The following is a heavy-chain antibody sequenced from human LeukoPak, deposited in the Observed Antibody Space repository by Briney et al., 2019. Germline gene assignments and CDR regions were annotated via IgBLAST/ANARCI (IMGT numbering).Heavy chain of an antibody. V-gene: IGHV3-33*01. CDR3: ARAGYCSGGSCYGSDY. CDR2: IWYDGSIQ. J-gene: IGHJ4*02. D-gene: IGHD2-15*01. Sequence: GGSLRLSCTASGFTFSSYGMHWVRQAPGKGLEWVAAIWYDGSIQYYADSVKGRFTISRDNSKNTLYLQMDSLRAEDTAVYYCARAGYCSGGSCYGSDYWGQGTLVSVSS. CDR1: GFTFSSYG.